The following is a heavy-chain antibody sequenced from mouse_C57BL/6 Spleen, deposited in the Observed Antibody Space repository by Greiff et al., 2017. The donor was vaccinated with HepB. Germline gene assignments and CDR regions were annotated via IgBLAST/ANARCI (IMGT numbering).Heavy chain of an antibody. CDR3: ARGGPLRWFAY. J-gene: IGHJ3*01. Sequence: QVQLQQSGAELMKPGASVKLSCKATGYTFTGYWIEWVKQRPGHGLEWIGEILPGSGSTNYNEKFKGKATFTADTSSNTAYMQLGSLTTEDSAIFYCARGGPLRWFAYWGQGTLVTVSA. CDR2: ILPGSGST. CDR1: GYTFTGYW. V-gene: IGHV1-9*01. D-gene: IGHD1-1*01.